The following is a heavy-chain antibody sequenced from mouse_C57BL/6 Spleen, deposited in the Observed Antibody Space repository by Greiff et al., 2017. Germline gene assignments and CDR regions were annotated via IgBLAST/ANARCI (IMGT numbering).Heavy chain of an antibody. CDR2: ISSGGGYI. D-gene: IGHD2-5*01. CDR1: GFTFSSYA. J-gene: IGHJ1*03. V-gene: IGHV5-9-1*02. CDR3: TREVDFYSKGYFGV. Sequence: EVHLEESGDGLVKPGGSLKLSCAASGFTFSSYAMSWVRQTPEQRLEWVAYISSGGGYIYYADKVKGRFTISRDNAKNTLYLQMSSLTSEDTAIDYCTREVDFYSKGYFGVWGTGTTVTVSS.